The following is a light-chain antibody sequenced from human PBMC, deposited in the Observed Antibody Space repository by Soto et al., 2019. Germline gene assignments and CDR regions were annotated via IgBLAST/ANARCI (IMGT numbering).Light chain of an antibody. J-gene: IGKJ5*01. Sequence: EIVLTQSPATLSLSPGERVSLSCGASQWFSGKNLAWYQQKPGQPPRLLIYSSSVRASGVPDRFRGSGSGTDFPLPIRRRELEDLALYYCQQYGTGITSAQGKRRETK. CDR1: QWFSGKN. V-gene: IGKV3-20*01. CDR3: QQYGTGIT. CDR2: SSS.